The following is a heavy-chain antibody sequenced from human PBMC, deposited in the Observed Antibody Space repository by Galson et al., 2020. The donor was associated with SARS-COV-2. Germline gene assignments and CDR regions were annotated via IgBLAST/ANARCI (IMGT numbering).Heavy chain of an antibody. D-gene: IGHD3-3*01. CDR1: GFTNSSYA. V-gene: IGHV3-23*01. CDR2: ISGSGGST. CDR3: AKPKGGYDFRSGYPFDY. Sequence: GESLKISCAASGFTNSSYAMSWVRQAPGKGLEWVSAISGSGGSTYYADSVKGRFTISRDNSKNTLFLQMSGLRAEDTAVYYCAKPKGGYDFRSGYPFDYWGQGSLVTVSS. J-gene: IGHJ4*02.